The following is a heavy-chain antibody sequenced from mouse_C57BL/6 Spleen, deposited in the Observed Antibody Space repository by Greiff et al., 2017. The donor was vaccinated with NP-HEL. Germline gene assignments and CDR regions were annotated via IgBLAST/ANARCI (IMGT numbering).Heavy chain of an antibody. CDR3: ARWDYGSPYAMDY. J-gene: IGHJ4*01. V-gene: IGHV1-80*01. CDR1: GYAFSSYW. Sequence: QVQLKESGAELVKPGASVKISCKASGYAFSSYWMNWVKQRPGQGLEWIGQIYPGDGDTNYNGKFKGKATLTADKSSSTAYMQLSSLTSEDSAVDFCARWDYGSPYAMDYWGQGTSVTVSS. D-gene: IGHD1-1*01. CDR2: IYPGDGDT.